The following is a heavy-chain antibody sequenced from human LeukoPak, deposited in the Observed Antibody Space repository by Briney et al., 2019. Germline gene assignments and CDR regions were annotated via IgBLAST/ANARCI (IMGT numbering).Heavy chain of an antibody. CDR1: GGSITSIYYY. CDR3: ARDLSSSGWPYSRGWGAFDI. V-gene: IGHV4-39*07. CDR2: LYNNGST. D-gene: IGHD6-19*01. J-gene: IGHJ3*02. Sequence: PSETLSLTCSVSGGSITSIYYYWGWIRQPPGKGLEWIGNLYNNGSTYFNPSLKSRVSISVDKSKNQFSLKLSSVTAADTAVYHCARDLSSSGWPYSRGWGAFDIWGQGTMVTVSS.